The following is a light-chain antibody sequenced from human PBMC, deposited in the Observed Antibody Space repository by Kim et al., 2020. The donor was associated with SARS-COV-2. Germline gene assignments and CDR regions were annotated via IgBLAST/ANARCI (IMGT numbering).Light chain of an antibody. V-gene: IGLV2-14*03. CDR2: DVV. Sequence: QSITSSCIGTSSDVGGYNYVSWYQQHPGKAPKPMMFDVVHRPSGVSNRFSGSKSGNTAYLTISGLQAEDEADYYCSSYTSSSTLAFGGGTQLTVL. J-gene: IGLJ3*02. CDR1: SSDVGGYNY. CDR3: SSYTSSSTLA.